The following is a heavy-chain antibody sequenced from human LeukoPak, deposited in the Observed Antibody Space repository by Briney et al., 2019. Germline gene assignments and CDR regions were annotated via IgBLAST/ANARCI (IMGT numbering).Heavy chain of an antibody. CDR1: GYTFTGYY. D-gene: IGHD3-22*01. Sequence: ASVKVSCKASGYTFTGYYIHWVRQAPGQGLGWVGWINPNSGGTNSAQTFQGRVTMTRDTSISTAYMELSRLRSDDTAAYYCARDSLYLNYYDSSGYYYYFDYWGQGTLVTVSS. CDR3: ARDSLYLNYYDSSGYYYYFDY. V-gene: IGHV1-2*02. CDR2: INPNSGGT. J-gene: IGHJ4*02.